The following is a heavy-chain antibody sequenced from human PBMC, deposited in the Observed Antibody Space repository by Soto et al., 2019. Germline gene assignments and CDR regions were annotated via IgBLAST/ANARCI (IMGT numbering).Heavy chain of an antibody. CDR2: ISGSGGST. D-gene: IGHD4-17*01. Sequence: EVQLLESGGGLVQPGGSLRLSCAASGFTFSSYAMGWVRQAPGKGLEWVSAISGSGGSTYYADSVKGRFTISRDNSKNTLYLQMNSLRAEDTAVYYCAKEHGDYLTLDRDYFDYWGQGTLVTVSS. CDR3: AKEHGDYLTLDRDYFDY. CDR1: GFTFSSYA. V-gene: IGHV3-23*01. J-gene: IGHJ4*02.